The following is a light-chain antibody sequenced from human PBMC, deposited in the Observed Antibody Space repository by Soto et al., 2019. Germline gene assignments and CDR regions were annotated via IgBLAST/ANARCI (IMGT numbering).Light chain of an antibody. CDR1: QSVSSY. J-gene: IGKJ4*01. Sequence: DIVLTQSPATLSSSPGERATLSCRASQSVSSYLAWYQQKPGQAPRLLIYDASNRATGIRARFSGSGSGTDFTLTISSLEPVDFEVYYCHQGSNRTFGGGTKVEIK. CDR3: HQGSNRT. V-gene: IGKV3-11*01. CDR2: DAS.